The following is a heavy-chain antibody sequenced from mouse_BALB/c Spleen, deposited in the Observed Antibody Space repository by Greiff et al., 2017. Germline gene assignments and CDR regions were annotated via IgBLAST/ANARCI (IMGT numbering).Heavy chain of an antibody. CDR3: ARTSLLLQEGFAY. V-gene: IGHV1-81*01. J-gene: IGHJ3*01. D-gene: IGHD1-1*01. CDR1: GYTFTDYV. CDR2: IYPGSGST. Sequence: QVQLQQSGPELVKPGASVKMSCNASGYTFTDYVISWVKQRTGQGLEWIGEIYPGSGSTYYNEKFKGKATLTADKSSNTAYMQLSSLTSEDSAVYFCARTSLLLQEGFAYWGQGTLVTVSA.